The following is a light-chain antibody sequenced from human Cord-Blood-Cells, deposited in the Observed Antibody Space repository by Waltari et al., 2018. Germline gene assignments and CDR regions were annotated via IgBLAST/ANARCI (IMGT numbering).Light chain of an antibody. CDR1: RSVSSN. J-gene: IGKJ1*01. CDR2: GAS. V-gene: IGKV3-15*01. Sequence: EIVMTQSPATLSVSPGERATLSCRASRSVSSNSAWYHQKPGQAPRLLTSGASTRATGIPASLRGSGSGTDFTLTIISLRSQDCAVYDFQQYNNWPRTYGKEIKVEIK. CDR3: QQYNNWPRT.